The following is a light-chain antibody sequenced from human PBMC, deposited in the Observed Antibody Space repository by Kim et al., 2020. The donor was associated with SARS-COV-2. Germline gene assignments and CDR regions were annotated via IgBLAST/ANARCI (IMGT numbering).Light chain of an antibody. CDR3: QQYYTTPLT. J-gene: IGKJ4*01. Sequence: ATINCKSSQSVLYSSNSQNYLAWYQQKPGQPPKLLIYWASTRESGVPDRFSGNGSGTDFTLTISSLQAEDVAVYYCQQYYTTPLTFGGGTKVDIK. V-gene: IGKV4-1*01. CDR2: WAS. CDR1: QSVLYSSNSQNY.